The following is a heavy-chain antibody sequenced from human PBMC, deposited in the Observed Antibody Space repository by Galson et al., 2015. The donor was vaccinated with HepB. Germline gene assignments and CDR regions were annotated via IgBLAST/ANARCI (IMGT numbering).Heavy chain of an antibody. J-gene: IGHJ4*02. V-gene: IGHV6-1*01. CDR2: TYYRSKWNN. CDR3: ARGGRFSFDY. CDR1: GDSVSSNNVA. D-gene: IGHD3-16*01. Sequence: CAISGDSVSSNNVAWNWIRQSPSRGLEWLGRTYYRSKWNNECAISVKSRITVNPDISKNQFSLQLNSVTPEDTAVYFCARGGRFSFDYWGQGTLVTVSS.